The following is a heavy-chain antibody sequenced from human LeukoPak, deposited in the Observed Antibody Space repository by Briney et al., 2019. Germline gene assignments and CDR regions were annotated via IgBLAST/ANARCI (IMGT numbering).Heavy chain of an antibody. Sequence: GGSLRLSCAASGFTFSSYAMSWVRRAPGKGLEWVSGITTSGGSASYADSVKGRFTISRDNPGNTLFMEMHSLRAEDTAVYYCAKGSRGYTNYFFDYWGQGTLVTVSS. CDR1: GFTFSSYA. J-gene: IGHJ4*02. V-gene: IGHV3-23*01. CDR2: ITTSGGSA. CDR3: AKGSRGYTNYFFDY. D-gene: IGHD6-13*01.